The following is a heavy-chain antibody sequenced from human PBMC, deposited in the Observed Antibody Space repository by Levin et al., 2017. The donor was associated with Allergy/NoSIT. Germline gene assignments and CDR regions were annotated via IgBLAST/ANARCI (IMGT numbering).Heavy chain of an antibody. D-gene: IGHD3-10*01. CDR3: AREGRGLTMVRGTPGAFDI. V-gene: IGHV3-74*01. Sequence: GESLKISCAASGFTFSSYWMHWVRQAPGKGLVWVSRINSDGSSTSYADSVKGRFTISRDNAKNTLYLQMNSLRAEDTAVYYCAREGRGLTMVRGTPGAFDIWGQGTMVTVSS. J-gene: IGHJ3*02. CDR2: INSDGSST. CDR1: GFTFSSYW.